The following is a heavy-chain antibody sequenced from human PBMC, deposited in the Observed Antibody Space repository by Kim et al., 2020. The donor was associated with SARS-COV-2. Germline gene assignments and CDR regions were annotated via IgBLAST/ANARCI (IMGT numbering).Heavy chain of an antibody. CDR2: ISRASNYI. CDR1: GFTFSDFA. D-gene: IGHD6-19*01. CDR3: ARRRGAVAGPGFFDY. J-gene: IGHJ4*01. V-gene: IGHV3-21*01. Sequence: GGSLRLSCAASGFTFSDFAINWVRQAPGKGLELVSSISRASNYIYYADSVKGRFTVSRDNAKNSLFLQMDSLRAEDTAVYYCARRRGAVAGPGFFDYWG.